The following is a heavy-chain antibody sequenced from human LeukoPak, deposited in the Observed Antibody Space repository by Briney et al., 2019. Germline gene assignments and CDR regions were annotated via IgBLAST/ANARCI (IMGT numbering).Heavy chain of an antibody. CDR3: ARGRGLGVISPYSDS. Sequence: SETLSLTCTVSGFSTSIDHLSWIRQPPEKGLEWIWCISYRVSTYYNPSLKSRVTISLDTSKKHFSLKLTSVTAADTGVYYCARGRGLGVISPYSDSWGQGTLVTVSS. D-gene: IGHD3-16*02. CDR2: ISYRVST. CDR1: GFSTSIDH. V-gene: IGHV4-59*08. J-gene: IGHJ4*02.